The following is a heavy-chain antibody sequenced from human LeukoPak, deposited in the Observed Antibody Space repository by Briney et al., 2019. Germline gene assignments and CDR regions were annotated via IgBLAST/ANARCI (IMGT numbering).Heavy chain of an antibody. V-gene: IGHV3-30*03. CDR1: GFTFSSYG. Sequence: PGGSLRLSCAASGFTFSSYGMHWVRQAPGKGLEWVAVISYDGSNKYYADSMKGRFTISRDNAKNSLSLQMTSLRADDTAVYYCVRGQTSLDNWFDPWGQGTLVIVSS. J-gene: IGHJ5*02. CDR2: ISYDGSNK. CDR3: VRGQTSLDNWFDP.